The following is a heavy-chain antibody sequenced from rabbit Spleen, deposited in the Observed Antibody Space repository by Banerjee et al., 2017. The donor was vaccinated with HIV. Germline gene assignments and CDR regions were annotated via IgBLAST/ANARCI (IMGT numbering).Heavy chain of an antibody. CDR1: GFTISSSDW. CDR2: INAITGKA. CDR3: ARDTGSSFSTYGMDL. V-gene: IGHV1S40*01. J-gene: IGHJ6*01. Sequence: QSLEESGGGLVTPGGSLTLTCTASGFTISSSDWICWVRQAPGKGLEWIACINAITGKAVYASWAKGRFTFSKTSSTTVTLQMTSVTAADTATYFCARDTGSSFSTYGMDLWGQGTLVTVS. D-gene: IGHD8-1*01.